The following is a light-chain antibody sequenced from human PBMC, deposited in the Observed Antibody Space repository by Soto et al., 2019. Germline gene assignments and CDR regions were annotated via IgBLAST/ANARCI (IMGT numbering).Light chain of an antibody. CDR3: QQYNDYPT. V-gene: IGKV1-5*03. CDR1: QSISTS. Sequence: DIQMTQSPSTLSASVGDRVTITCRASQSISTSLAWYQQKPGKAPKLLIYKASILESGVPSRFSGSGSGADFTLTIRSLQPDDFATYYCQQYNDYPTFGQGTKVEIK. J-gene: IGKJ1*01. CDR2: KAS.